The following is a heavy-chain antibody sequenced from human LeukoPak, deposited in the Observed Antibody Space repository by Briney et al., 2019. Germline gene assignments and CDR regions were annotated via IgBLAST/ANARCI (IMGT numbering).Heavy chain of an antibody. CDR1: GVLLSYSV. Sequence: GGPLRLSCVGCGVLLSYSVLDELREAPGKGVEGGLSLCTPSSYISYADSAKGRFTISRDNARNSLYLQMNSLRAEDTAVYYCVRERDCGRGSCVAYYFDFWSQGTLVTVSS. J-gene: IGHJ4*02. D-gene: IGHD2-21*01. V-gene: IGHV3-21*06. CDR3: VRERDCGRGSCVAYYFDF. CDR2: LCTPSSYI.